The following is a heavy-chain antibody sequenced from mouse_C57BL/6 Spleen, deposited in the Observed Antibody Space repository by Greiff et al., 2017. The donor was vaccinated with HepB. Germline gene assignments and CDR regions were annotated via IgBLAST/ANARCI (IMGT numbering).Heavy chain of an antibody. J-gene: IGHJ4*01. Sequence: QVQLKESGAELVRPGASVKLSCKASGYTFTDYYINWVKQRPGQGLEWIARIYPGSGNTYYNEKFKGKATLTAEKSSSTAYMQLSSLTSEDSAVYFCARDYYGSSYLYYYAMDYWGQGTSVTVSS. CDR2: IYPGSGNT. CDR3: ARDYYGSSYLYYYAMDY. CDR1: GYTFTDYY. V-gene: IGHV1-76*01. D-gene: IGHD1-1*01.